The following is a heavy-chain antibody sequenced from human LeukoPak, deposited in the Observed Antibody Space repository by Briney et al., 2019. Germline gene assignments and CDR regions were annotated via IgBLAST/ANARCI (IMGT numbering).Heavy chain of an antibody. J-gene: IGHJ3*02. CDR1: GFTFSSYS. V-gene: IGHV3-48*02. Sequence: GGSLRLSCAASGFTFSSYSMNWVRQAPGKGLEWVAYISKSRTTIYYADPVKGRITISKDNAKHFLYLQLNSLRDEDTAVYYCARDGMVRGVIIWDAFDIWGQGPMVSVSS. CDR2: ISKSRTTI. D-gene: IGHD3-10*01. CDR3: ARDGMVRGVIIWDAFDI.